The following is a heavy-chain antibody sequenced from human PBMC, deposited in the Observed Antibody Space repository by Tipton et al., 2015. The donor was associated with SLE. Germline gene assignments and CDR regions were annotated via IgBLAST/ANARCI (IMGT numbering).Heavy chain of an antibody. CDR2: ISYSGNT. CDR3: QIVVVIRSSQVDY. J-gene: IGHJ4*02. Sequence: TLSLTCSVSGGSVNTGGYYWSWIRQHPGKGLEWIGYISYSGNTYYNPSLRTRVTISVDTSKNQFSLRLNSVTAADTAVYYCQIVVVIRSSQVDYWGQGALVTVSS. CDR1: GGSVNTGGYY. D-gene: IGHD2-15*01. V-gene: IGHV4-31*03.